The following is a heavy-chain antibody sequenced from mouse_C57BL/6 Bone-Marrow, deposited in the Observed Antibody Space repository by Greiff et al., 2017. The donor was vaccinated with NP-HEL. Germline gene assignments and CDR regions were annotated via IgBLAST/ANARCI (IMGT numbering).Heavy chain of an antibody. CDR3: TGSGCFAY. CDR2: IYPGNSDT. Sequence: EVQLQQSGPVLARPGASVKMSCKTSGYTFTSYWMHWVKQRPGQGLEWIGAIYPGNSDTSYNQKFKGKAKLTAGTSASTAYMELSSLTNEDSAVXYCTGSGCFAYWGQGTLVTVSA. J-gene: IGHJ3*01. D-gene: IGHD3-2*02. V-gene: IGHV1-5*01. CDR1: GYTFTSYW.